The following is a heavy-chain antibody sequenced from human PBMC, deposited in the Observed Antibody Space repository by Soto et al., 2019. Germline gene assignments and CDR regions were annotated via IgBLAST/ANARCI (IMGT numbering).Heavy chain of an antibody. CDR2: ISYDGSKK. CDR1: GFTFSSHA. CDR3: ARDPPPHFHTRSDYYYYGMDV. Sequence: QVQLVESGGGVVQPGRSLRLSCAASGFTFSSHAMHWVRQAPGKGLEWVAVISYDGSKKYYADSVKGRFTISRDNSKNALYLQMHSLRSEDTAVYYCARDPPPHFHTRSDYYYYGMDVWGQGTTVTVSS. D-gene: IGHD2-15*01. J-gene: IGHJ6*02. V-gene: IGHV3-30-3*01.